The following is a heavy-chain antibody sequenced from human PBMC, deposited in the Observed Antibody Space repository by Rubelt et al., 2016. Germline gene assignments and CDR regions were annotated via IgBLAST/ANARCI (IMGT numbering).Heavy chain of an antibody. J-gene: IGHJ4*02. CDR1: GYTFTSYG. D-gene: IGHD3-10*01. CDR2: ISAYNGNT. V-gene: IGHV1-18*01. Sequence: QVQLVQSGAEVKKPGASVKVSCKASGYTFTSYGISWVRQAPGQGLEWMGWISAYNGNTNYAQKLQGRVTMTTDTSTSTAYMERRSLRSDDTAVYYCAGDPLPVRGVIMTPTHWGQGTLVTVSS. CDR3: AGDPLPVRGVIMTPTH.